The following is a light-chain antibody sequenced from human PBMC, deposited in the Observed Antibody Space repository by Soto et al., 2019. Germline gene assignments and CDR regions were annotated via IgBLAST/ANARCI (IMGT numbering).Light chain of an antibody. CDR3: AAWDGSLSGWV. CDR2: TND. J-gene: IGLJ3*02. V-gene: IGLV1-47*01. CDR1: NSNVGTVP. Sequence: QSALTQPPSASGTPGQRGTISCSGSNSNVGTVPVYCYQQFPGSAPKVLTHTNDQRPAGVPHRISGSRSGTSASLAISGIRSEDEADYYCAAWDGSLSGWVLGGGTPLTVL.